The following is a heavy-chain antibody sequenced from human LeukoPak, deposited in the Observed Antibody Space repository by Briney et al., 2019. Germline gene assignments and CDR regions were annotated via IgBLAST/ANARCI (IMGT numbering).Heavy chain of an antibody. Sequence: PSETLSLTCTVSGGSISSSSYYWGWIRQPPGKGLEWIGSIYYSGSTYYNPSLKSRVTISVDTSKNQFSLKLSSVTAADTAVYYCARLSRRGGYNPDYWGQGTLVTVSS. CDR1: GGSISSSSYY. CDR2: IYYSGST. D-gene: IGHD5-24*01. J-gene: IGHJ4*02. V-gene: IGHV4-39*01. CDR3: ARLSRRGGYNPDY.